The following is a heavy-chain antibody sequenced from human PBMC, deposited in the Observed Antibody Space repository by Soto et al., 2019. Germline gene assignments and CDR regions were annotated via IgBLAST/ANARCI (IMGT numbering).Heavy chain of an antibody. Sequence: SETLSLTCTVSGGSISSGDYYWSWIRQPPGKGLEWIGYIYYSGSTYYNPSLKSRVTISVDTSKNQFSLKLSSVTAADTAVYYCARATESPYSGYRKEYYFDYWGQGTLVTVSS. V-gene: IGHV4-30-4*01. CDR3: ARATESPYSGYRKEYYFDY. D-gene: IGHD5-12*01. CDR1: GGSISSGDYY. CDR2: IYYSGST. J-gene: IGHJ4*02.